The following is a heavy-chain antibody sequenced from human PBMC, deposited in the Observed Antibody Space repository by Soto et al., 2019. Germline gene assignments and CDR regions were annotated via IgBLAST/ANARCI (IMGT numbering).Heavy chain of an antibody. CDR1: GYTFTSYD. CDR2: MNPNSGNT. CDR3: ARGWLFGELFYLDY. Sequence: GASVKVSCKASGYTFTSYDINWVRQATGQGLEWMGWMNPNSGNTGYAQKFQGRVTMTRNTSISTAYMELSSLRSEDTAVYYCARGWLFGELFYLDYWGQETLVTVSS. V-gene: IGHV1-8*01. J-gene: IGHJ4*02. D-gene: IGHD3-10*02.